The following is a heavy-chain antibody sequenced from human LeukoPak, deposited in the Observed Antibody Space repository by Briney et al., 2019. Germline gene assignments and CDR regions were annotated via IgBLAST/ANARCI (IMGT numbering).Heavy chain of an antibody. CDR2: IRQDGGEK. J-gene: IGHJ4*01. Sequence: GGSLRLSCALSGYIFTDYWMNWVRQAPGKGLEWVASIRQDGGEKSYVDSVKGRFTISRDNTKNSLHLQIDSLRDEDTAVYYCARDGTAAGLYFDLWGQGTLVTVSS. V-gene: IGHV3-7*01. D-gene: IGHD6-13*01. CDR1: GYIFTDYW. CDR3: ARDGTAAGLYFDL.